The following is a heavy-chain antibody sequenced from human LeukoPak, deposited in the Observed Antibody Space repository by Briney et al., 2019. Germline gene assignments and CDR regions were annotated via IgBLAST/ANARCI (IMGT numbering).Heavy chain of an antibody. CDR3: ARVLFGELLLFDY. J-gene: IGHJ4*02. D-gene: IGHD3-10*01. V-gene: IGHV1-18*01. CDR2: ISAYNGNT. CDR1: GYXFTSYG. Sequence: ASVKVSCKASGYXFTSYGKSWVRQAPGQGLEWVGWISAYNGNTNYAQKLQGRVTMTTDTSTSTAYMELRSLRSDDTAVYYCARVLFGELLLFDYWGQGTLVTVSS.